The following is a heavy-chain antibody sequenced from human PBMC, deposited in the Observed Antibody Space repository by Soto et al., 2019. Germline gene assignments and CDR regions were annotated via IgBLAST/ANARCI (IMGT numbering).Heavy chain of an antibody. CDR1: GYNFTGYY. CDR3: ARAVAGNSPIDY. D-gene: IGHD6-19*01. Sequence: QVQLVQSGAELKKPGASVKVSCKASGYNFTGYYMHWERQAPGQGLEWMGWINPNGGGTNYAQKFQGWVTMTRDTSISTAYMELSRLRSDDTAVYYCARAVAGNSPIDYWGQGTLVTVSS. V-gene: IGHV1-2*04. J-gene: IGHJ4*02. CDR2: INPNGGGT.